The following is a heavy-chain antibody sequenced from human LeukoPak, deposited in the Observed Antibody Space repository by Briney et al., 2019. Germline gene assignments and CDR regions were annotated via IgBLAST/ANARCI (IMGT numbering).Heavy chain of an antibody. CDR3: ASSSGDGYNQDLFDY. CDR1: GGTFSSYA. V-gene: IGHV1-69*13. Sequence: GASMKVSCKASGGTFSSYAISWVRQAPGQGLEWMGGIIPIFGTANYAQKFQGRVTITADESTSTAYMELSSLRSEDTAVYYCASSSGDGYNQDLFDYWGQGTLVTVSS. D-gene: IGHD5-24*01. J-gene: IGHJ4*02. CDR2: IIPIFGTA.